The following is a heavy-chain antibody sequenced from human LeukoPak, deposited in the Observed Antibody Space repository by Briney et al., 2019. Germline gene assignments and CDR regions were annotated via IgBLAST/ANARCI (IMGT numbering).Heavy chain of an antibody. CDR1: GGSISSYY. V-gene: IGHV4-59*01. J-gene: IGHJ1*01. Sequence: SETLSLTCTVSGGSISSYYWSWIRQPPGKGLEWIGYIFYSGSTNYNPSLKSRVTISVDTSKNQFSLKLSSVTAADTAVYYCARMGCSSGPFQHWGQGTLVTVSS. CDR2: IFYSGST. CDR3: ARMGCSSGPFQH. D-gene: IGHD6-25*01.